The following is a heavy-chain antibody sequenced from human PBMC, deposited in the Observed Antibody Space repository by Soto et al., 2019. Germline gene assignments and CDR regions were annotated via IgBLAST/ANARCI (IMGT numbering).Heavy chain of an antibody. V-gene: IGHV3-66*01. CDR1: GFTVSSNY. J-gene: IGHJ4*02. CDR2: IYSGGST. CDR3: ARVAAVAATDFDY. D-gene: IGHD6-19*01. Sequence: EVQLVESGGGLVQPGGSLRLSCAASGFTVSSNYMSWVRQAPGKGLEWVSIIYSGGSTYYADSVKGRFTISRDNSKNTLYLQMNSLRAEDTAVYYCARVAAVAATDFDYWGQGTLFTVSS.